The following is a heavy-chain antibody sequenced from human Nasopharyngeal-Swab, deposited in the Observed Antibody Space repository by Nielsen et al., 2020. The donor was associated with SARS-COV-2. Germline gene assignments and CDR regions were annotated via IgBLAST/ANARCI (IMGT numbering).Heavy chain of an antibody. CDR3: ARVDGIAAAFDY. CDR1: GGSFSGYY. V-gene: IGHV4-34*01. D-gene: IGHD6-13*01. J-gene: IGHJ4*02. Sequence: SETLSLTCAVSGGSFSGYYWSWIRQPPGKGLEWIGEINHSGSTNYNPSLKSRVTISVDTSKNQFPLKLSSVTAADTAVYYCARVDGIAAAFDYWGQGTLVTVSS. CDR2: INHSGST.